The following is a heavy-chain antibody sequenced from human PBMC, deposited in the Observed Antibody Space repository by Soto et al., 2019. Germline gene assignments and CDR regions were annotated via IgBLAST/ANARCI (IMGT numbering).Heavy chain of an antibody. D-gene: IGHD6-6*01. Sequence: PSETLSLTCTVSGGSISSSSYYWGWIRQPPGKGLEWIGSIYYSGSTYYSPSLKRRVTISVDTSKNQFSLKLSSVTAADTAVYYCAGFKGYSSSAQWFDPWGQGTLVTVS. J-gene: IGHJ5*02. V-gene: IGHV4-39*01. CDR3: AGFKGYSSSAQWFDP. CDR1: GGSISSSSYY. CDR2: IYYSGST.